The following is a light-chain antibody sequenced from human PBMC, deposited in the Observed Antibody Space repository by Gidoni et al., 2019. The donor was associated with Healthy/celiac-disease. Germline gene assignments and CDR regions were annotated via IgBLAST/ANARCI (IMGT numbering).Light chain of an antibody. CDR2: GNS. CDR1: SSNIGAGYD. J-gene: IGLJ3*02. V-gene: IGLV1-40*01. Sequence: QSVLTQPPSVSGAPGQRVTISGTGSSSNIGAGYDVHWYQQLPGTAPNLLIYGNSNRPSGVPDRFSGSKSCTSASLAITGLQAEDEADYYCQSYDSSLIWVFGGGTKLTVL. CDR3: QSYDSSLIWV.